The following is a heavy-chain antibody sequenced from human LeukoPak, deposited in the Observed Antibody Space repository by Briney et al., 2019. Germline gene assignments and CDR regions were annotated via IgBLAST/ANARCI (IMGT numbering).Heavy chain of an antibody. CDR2: IYYSGST. V-gene: IGHV4-59*01. J-gene: IGHJ4*02. D-gene: IGHD6-6*01. Sequence: PSETLFLTCTVSGGSISSYYWSWIRQPPGKGLEWIGYIYYSGSTNYNPSLKSRVTISVDTSKNQFSLKLSSVTAADTAVYYCARTSYSSSSFPFDYWGQGTLVTVSS. CDR1: GGSISSYY. CDR3: ARTSYSSSSFPFDY.